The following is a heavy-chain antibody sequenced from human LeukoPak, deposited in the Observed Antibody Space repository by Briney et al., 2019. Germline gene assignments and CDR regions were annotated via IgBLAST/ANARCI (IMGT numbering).Heavy chain of an antibody. CDR2: IYYSGST. CDR3: ARGHYYGSGLFDY. V-gene: IGHV4-30-4*01. Sequence: SETLSLTCTVSGGSISSGDYYWSWIRQPPGKGLEWIGYIYYSGSTYYNPSLKSRATISVDTSKNQFSLKLSSVTAADTAVYYCARGHYYGSGLFDYWGQGTLVTVS. D-gene: IGHD3-10*01. CDR1: GGSISSGDYY. J-gene: IGHJ4*02.